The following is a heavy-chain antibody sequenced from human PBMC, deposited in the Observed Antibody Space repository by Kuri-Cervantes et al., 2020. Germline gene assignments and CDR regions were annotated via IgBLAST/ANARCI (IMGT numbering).Heavy chain of an antibody. CDR2: INPNSGGT. J-gene: IGHJ3*02. CDR3: ARVCSTSCSDAFDI. Sequence: ASVKVSCKASGYTFTGNYMHWVRQAPGQGLEWMGWINPNSGGTNYAQKFQGRVTMTRDTSISTAYMELSRLRSDDTAVYYCARVCSTSCSDAFDIWGQGTMVTVSS. V-gene: IGHV1-2*02. CDR1: GYTFTGNY. D-gene: IGHD2-2*01.